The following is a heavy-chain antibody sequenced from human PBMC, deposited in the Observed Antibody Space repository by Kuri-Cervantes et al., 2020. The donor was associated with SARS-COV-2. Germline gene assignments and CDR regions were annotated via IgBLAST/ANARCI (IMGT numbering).Heavy chain of an antibody. V-gene: IGHV1-69*05. D-gene: IGHD6-19*01. CDR1: GGTFSSYA. Sequence: SVKVSCKASGGTFSSYAISWVRQAPGQGLEWMGGSIPIFGTANYAQKFQGRVTITTDESTSTAYMELRSLRSDDTAVYYCARASVAGTTLDYWGQGTLVTVSS. CDR2: SIPIFGTA. J-gene: IGHJ4*02. CDR3: ARASVAGTTLDY.